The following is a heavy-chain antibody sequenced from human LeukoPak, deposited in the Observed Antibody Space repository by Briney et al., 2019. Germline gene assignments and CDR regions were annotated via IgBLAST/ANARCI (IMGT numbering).Heavy chain of an antibody. V-gene: IGHV1-8*01. CDR1: GYTFTSYD. J-gene: IGHJ6*02. CDR2: KNPNSGNT. D-gene: IGHD6-19*01. Sequence: GASVKVSCKASGYTFTSYDINWVRQATGQGLEWMGWKNPNSGNTGYAQKFQGRVTMTRNTSISTAYMELSSLRSEDTAVYYCARGQVGSSGWYYYYYYGMDVWGQGTTVTVSS. CDR3: ARGQVGSSGWYYYYYYGMDV.